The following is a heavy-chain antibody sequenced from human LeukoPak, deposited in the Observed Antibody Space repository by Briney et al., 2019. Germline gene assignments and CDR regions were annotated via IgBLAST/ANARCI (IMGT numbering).Heavy chain of an antibody. V-gene: IGHV4-34*01. J-gene: IGHJ6*02. Sequence: SETLSLTCAVYGVSFSGYYWSWIRQPPGKGLERIGEINHSRSTNYNPSLKSRVTISVDTSKNQFSLKLSSVTAADTAVYYCARVHSSGWYYYYYGMDVWGQGTTVTVSS. CDR3: ARVHSSGWYYYYYGMDV. CDR1: GVSFSGYY. CDR2: INHSRST. D-gene: IGHD6-19*01.